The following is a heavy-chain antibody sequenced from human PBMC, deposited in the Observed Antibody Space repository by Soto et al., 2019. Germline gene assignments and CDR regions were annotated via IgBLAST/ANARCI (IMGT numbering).Heavy chain of an antibody. Sequence: SVKVSCKASGGSFSSYAISWVRQAPGQGLEWMGGIIPIFGTANYAQKFQGRVTITADESTSTAYMELSSLRSEDTAVYYCARTHRRGYKAFDYWGQGTLVTVS. J-gene: IGHJ4*02. CDR2: IIPIFGTA. V-gene: IGHV1-69*13. D-gene: IGHD3-22*01. CDR1: GGSFSSYA. CDR3: ARTHRRGYKAFDY.